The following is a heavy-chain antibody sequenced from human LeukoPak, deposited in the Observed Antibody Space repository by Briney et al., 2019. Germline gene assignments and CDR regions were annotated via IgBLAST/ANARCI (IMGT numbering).Heavy chain of an antibody. CDR2: ISGSGGST. J-gene: IGHJ4*02. D-gene: IGHD3-9*01. CDR1: GFTFSSYA. CDR3: AKDIRYFDWLGPDY. Sequence: GGSLRLSCAASGFTFSSYAMSWVRQAPGKGLEWVSAISGSGGSTYYADSVKGRFTISRDNSKSTLYLQMNSLRAEDTAVYYCAKDIRYFDWLGPDYWGQGTLVTVSS. V-gene: IGHV3-23*01.